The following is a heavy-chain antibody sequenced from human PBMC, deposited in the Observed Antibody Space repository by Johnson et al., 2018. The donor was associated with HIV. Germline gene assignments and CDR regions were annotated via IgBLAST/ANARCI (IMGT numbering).Heavy chain of an antibody. J-gene: IGHJ3*02. V-gene: IGHV3-30*19. Sequence: QLPPAESGGVLLHPGPSLRLSCAGSPFTFSSYGIHLVRQAPGEGLVWVAFISRDGGTEHHAVSVKGRFAISRDNAKSSLYLLMNYLTPEDTAMYYCAVGIQLWFASEGDAFDIWGQGAMVSVSS. CDR1: PFTFSSYG. D-gene: IGHD5-18*01. CDR2: ISRDGGTE. CDR3: AVGIQLWFASEGDAFDI.